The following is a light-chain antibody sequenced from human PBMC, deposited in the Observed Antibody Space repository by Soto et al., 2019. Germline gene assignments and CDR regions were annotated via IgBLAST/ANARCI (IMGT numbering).Light chain of an antibody. CDR2: KVS. CDR3: TQATQGR. V-gene: IGKV2-24*01. Sequence: DLVMTQTPLSSPVTLGQPASISFRSRPSLVHSDGNTYLSWLQQRPGQPPRLLIYKVSNRFSRVPDRFRGSGAGTDFTLKISRVEAEDVGVYYGTQATQGRFGQGTRLEIK. CDR1: PSLVHSDGNTY. J-gene: IGKJ5*01.